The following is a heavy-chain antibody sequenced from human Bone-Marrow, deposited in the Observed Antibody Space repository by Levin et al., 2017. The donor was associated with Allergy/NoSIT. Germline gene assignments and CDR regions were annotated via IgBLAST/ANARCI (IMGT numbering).Heavy chain of an antibody. CDR1: GYSFTSFG. D-gene: IGHD3-16*01. J-gene: IGHJ4*02. V-gene: IGHV1-18*01. CDR3: ARERRYGGPFDQ. CDR2: ISPSNGNT. Sequence: GESLKISCKTSGYSFTSFGITWVRRAPGQGLEWMGWISPSNGNTNYKEEFQGRVTLTADTSASAVNMELRSLTSDDTAVYFCARERRYGGPFDQWGQGTLVTVAS.